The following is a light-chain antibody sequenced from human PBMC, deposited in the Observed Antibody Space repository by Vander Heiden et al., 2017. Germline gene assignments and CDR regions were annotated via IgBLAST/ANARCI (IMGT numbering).Light chain of an antibody. CDR3: QQHNNWPPVT. CDR1: QSVSSN. V-gene: IGKV3-15*01. J-gene: IGKJ4*01. CDR2: GAS. Sequence: EIVMTQSPATLSVSPGERATLSCRASQSVSSNLAWYQQKPGQAPRLLIYGASTRATGIPARFSGSGYGKEFTLTISSRQSEDFAVYYCQQHNNWPPVTFGGGTKVEIK.